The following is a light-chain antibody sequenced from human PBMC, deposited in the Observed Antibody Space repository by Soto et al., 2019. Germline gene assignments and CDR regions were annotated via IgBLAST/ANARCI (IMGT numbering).Light chain of an antibody. CDR2: GNN. V-gene: IGLV1-40*01. J-gene: IGLJ2*01. CDR1: SSNIGAGYD. Sequence: QSVLTQPPSVSGAPGQRVTISCTRSSSNIGAGYDVHWYQQLPGTAPKLLIYGNNNRPSGVPDRFSGSKSGTSASLAITGLQAEDEGDYDCQSYDSGLRVFGGGTKLTVL. CDR3: QSYDSGLRV.